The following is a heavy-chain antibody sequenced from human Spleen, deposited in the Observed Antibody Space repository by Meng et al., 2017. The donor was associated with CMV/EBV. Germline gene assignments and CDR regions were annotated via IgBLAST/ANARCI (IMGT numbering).Heavy chain of an antibody. CDR1: RNFFTRHA. CDR3: ARDQEMDYDY. CDR2: ISAYNGNT. V-gene: IGHV1-18*01. J-gene: IGHJ4*02. D-gene: IGHD5-24*01. Sequence: ASVKVSCKAPRNFFTRHAITWVRQAPGQGLEWMGWISAYNGNTNYAQKLQGRVTMTTDTSTSTAYMELRSLRSDDTAVYYCARDQEMDYDYWGQGTLVTVSS.